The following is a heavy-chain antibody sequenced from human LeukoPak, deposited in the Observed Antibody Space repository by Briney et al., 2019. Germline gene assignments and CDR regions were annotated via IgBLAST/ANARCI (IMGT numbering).Heavy chain of an antibody. J-gene: IGHJ4*02. Sequence: PGGTLRLSCEASEFTFSSYWMHWVRQAPGKGLVWVSRINSDGRTTIYADSVKGRFTISRDNAKNTLYLQMNSLRAEDTAVYYCAREGYYDSSGYSIRFSYWGQGTLVTVSS. CDR3: AREGYYDSSGYSIRFSY. CDR1: EFTFSSYW. D-gene: IGHD3-22*01. CDR2: INSDGRTT. V-gene: IGHV3-74*01.